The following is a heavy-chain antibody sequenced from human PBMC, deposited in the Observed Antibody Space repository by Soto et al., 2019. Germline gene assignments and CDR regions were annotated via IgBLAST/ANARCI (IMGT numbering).Heavy chain of an antibody. CDR2: IDGSSTYT. Sequence: PGGSLRLSCAVSGFTFSNYGMNWVRQAPGKGLEWVSSIDGSSTYTYYADSVRGRFTVSRDNAKNSLYLQMNSLRAEDTAVYYCARTPPGATMVRVPYYYFDLWGRGTLVTVSS. CDR1: GFTFSNYG. J-gene: IGHJ2*01. V-gene: IGHV3-21*01. D-gene: IGHD3-10*01. CDR3: ARTPPGATMVRVPYYYFDL.